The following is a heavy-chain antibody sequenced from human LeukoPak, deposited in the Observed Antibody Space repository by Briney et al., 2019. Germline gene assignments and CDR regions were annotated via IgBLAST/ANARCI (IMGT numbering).Heavy chain of an antibody. CDR3: ARDDCSSTSCYTVYGMDV. J-gene: IGHJ6*02. V-gene: IGHV3-7*01. D-gene: IGHD2-2*02. Sequence: PGRSLRLSCAASGFTFSSYGMHWVRQAPGKGLEWVANIKQDGSEKYYVDSVKGRFTISRDNAKNSLYLQMNSLRAEDTAVYYCARDDCSSTSCYTVYGMDVWGQGTTVTVSS. CDR1: GFTFSSYG. CDR2: IKQDGSEK.